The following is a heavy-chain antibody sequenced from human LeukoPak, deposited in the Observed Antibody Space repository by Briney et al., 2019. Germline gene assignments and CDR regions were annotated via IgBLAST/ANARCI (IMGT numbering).Heavy chain of an antibody. CDR2: IYNGDTT. D-gene: IGHD3-10*01. V-gene: IGHV3-53*01. Sequence: GGSLRLSCAASRFTVSITYMTWVRQAPGKGLEWVSFIYNGDTTYYADSVKGRFTISRGTSENTLYLQMNNLRVEDTAVYYCARDGGSGSPHLSYYYYGMDIWGQGTTVTVSS. CDR1: RFTVSITY. J-gene: IGHJ6*02. CDR3: ARDGGSGSPHLSYYYYGMDI.